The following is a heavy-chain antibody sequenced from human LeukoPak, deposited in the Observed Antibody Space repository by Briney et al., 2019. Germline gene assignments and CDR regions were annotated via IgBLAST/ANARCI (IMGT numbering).Heavy chain of an antibody. CDR3: ARIYSYDSHLNFDY. CDR1: GGTFSSYA. CDR2: IIPIFGTA. V-gene: IGHV1-69*05. D-gene: IGHD5-18*01. J-gene: IGHJ4*02. Sequence: ASVKVSCKASGGTFSSYAISWVRQAPGQGLEWMGGIIPIFGTANYAQKFQGRVTMTTDTSTSTAYMELRSLRSDDTAVYYCARIYSYDSHLNFDYWGQGTLVTVSS.